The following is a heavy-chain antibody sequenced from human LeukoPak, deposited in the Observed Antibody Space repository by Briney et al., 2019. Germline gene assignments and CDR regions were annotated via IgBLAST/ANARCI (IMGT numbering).Heavy chain of an antibody. CDR2: IKEDGSKK. J-gene: IGHJ3*02. CDR1: GFTFSSYS. V-gene: IGHV3-7*01. Sequence: GGSLRLSCAASGFTFSSYSMNWVRQAPGKGLEWVANIKEDGSKKYYVDSVKGRFTISRDNAKDSLYLQMNSLRVEDTAFYYCAREKPATASAFDICGQGTMLTVSS. CDR3: AREKPATASAFDI.